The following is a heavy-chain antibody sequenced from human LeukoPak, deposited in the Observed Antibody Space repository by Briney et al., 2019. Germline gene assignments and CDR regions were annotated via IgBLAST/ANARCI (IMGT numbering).Heavy chain of an antibody. V-gene: IGHV3-30*02. J-gene: IGHJ4*02. CDR3: ARDQLQAWRELGFDY. CDR2: IRYDGSNK. Sequence: GGSLRLSCAASGFTFRSYGMHWVRQAPGKGLEWVAFIRYDGSNKYYADSVKGRFTISRDNSKNTLYLQMNSLRAEDTAVYYCARDQLQAWRELGFDYWGQGTLVTVSS. D-gene: IGHD1-26*01. CDR1: GFTFRSYG.